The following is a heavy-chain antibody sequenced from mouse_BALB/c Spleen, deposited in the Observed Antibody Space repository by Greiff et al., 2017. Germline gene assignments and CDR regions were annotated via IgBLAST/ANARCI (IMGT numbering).Heavy chain of an antibody. D-gene: IGHD2-4*01. V-gene: IGHV14-3*02. CDR2: IDPANGNT. CDR1: GFNIKETN. Sequence: EVKLVESGAELVKPGASVKLSCTASGFNIKETNRPGVKQGPEQGLEWIGRIDPANGNTKYDPKFQGKATITADTSSNTAYLQLSSLTSEDTAVYYCASYDYEGGDYWGQGTSVTVSS. CDR3: ASYDYEGGDY. J-gene: IGHJ4*01.